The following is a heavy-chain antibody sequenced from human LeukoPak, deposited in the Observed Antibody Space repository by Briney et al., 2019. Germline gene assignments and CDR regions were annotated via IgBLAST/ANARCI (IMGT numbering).Heavy chain of an antibody. D-gene: IGHD2/OR15-2a*01. V-gene: IGHV4-59*12. CDR2: IYYSGST. Sequence: RTSETLSLTCTVSGGSISSYYWSWIRQPPGKGLEWIGYIYYSGSTNYNPSLKSRVTISVDTSKNQFSLKLSSVTAADTAVYYCTRGLHTSLPFHWGQGIRVTVSA. CDR1: GGSISSYY. J-gene: IGHJ4*02. CDR3: TRGLHTSLPFH.